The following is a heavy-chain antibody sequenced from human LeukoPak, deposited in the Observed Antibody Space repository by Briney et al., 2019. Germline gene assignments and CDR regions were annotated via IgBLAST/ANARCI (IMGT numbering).Heavy chain of an antibody. Sequence: VASVKVSCKASGCTFTGYYMHWVPQAPGQGLEWMGWLNPNSGGTNYAQKFQGRVTMTRDTSISTAYMELSRLRSDDTAVYYCARAFSVDDFWSGYYDRRGYYYYYYMDVWGKGTTVTVSS. CDR1: GCTFTGYY. V-gene: IGHV1-2*02. CDR3: ARAFSVDDFWSGYYDRRGYYYYYYMDV. D-gene: IGHD3-3*01. J-gene: IGHJ6*03. CDR2: LNPNSGGT.